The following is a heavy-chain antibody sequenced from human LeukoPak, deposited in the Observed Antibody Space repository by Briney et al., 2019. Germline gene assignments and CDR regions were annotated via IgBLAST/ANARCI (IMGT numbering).Heavy chain of an antibody. V-gene: IGHV1-2*06. CDR3: ARGETTPTYYYDSSGYIDAFDI. J-gene: IGHJ3*02. CDR1: GYTFTGYY. D-gene: IGHD3-22*01. CDR2: INPNSGGT. Sequence: ASVKVSCKASGYTFTGYYMHWVRQAPGQGLEWMGRINPNSGGTNYAQKFQGRVTTTRDTSISTAYMELSRLRSDDTAVYYCARGETTPTYYYDSSGYIDAFDIWGQGTMVTVSS.